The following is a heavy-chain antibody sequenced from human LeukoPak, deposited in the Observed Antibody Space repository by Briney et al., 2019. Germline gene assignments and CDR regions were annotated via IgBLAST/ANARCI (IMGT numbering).Heavy chain of an antibody. CDR3: ARALVVVAACWFDP. V-gene: IGHV3-7*05. Sequence: GGSLRLSCAASGFTFSRYWMSWVRQAPGRGLEWVASINQDGSEKYYVDSVKGRFTISGDNAKNSLYLQMNSLRAEDTAVYYCARALVVVAACWFDPWGQGTLVTVSS. J-gene: IGHJ5*02. CDR1: GFTFSRYW. D-gene: IGHD2-15*01. CDR2: INQDGSEK.